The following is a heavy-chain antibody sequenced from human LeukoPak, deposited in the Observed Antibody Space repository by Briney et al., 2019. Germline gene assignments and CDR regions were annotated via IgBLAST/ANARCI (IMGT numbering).Heavy chain of an antibody. V-gene: IGHV3-23*01. Sequence: GGSLRLSCAAPGFTFSSYAMSWVRQAPGKGLEWVSAISGSGTTIYYADSVKGRFTISRDNAKNSLYLQMNSLRAEDTAVYYCARVGVMVAATGNLWFDPWGQGTLVTVSS. CDR1: GFTFSSYA. CDR2: ISGSGTTI. CDR3: ARVGVMVAATGNLWFDP. J-gene: IGHJ5*02. D-gene: IGHD2-15*01.